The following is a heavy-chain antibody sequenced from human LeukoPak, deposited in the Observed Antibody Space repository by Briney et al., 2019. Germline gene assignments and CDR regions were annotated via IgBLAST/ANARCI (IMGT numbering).Heavy chain of an antibody. J-gene: IGHJ6*03. CDR1: GYTFTGYY. D-gene: IGHD5-18*01. CDR2: INPNSGGT. Sequence: ASVKVSCKASGYTFTGYYMHWVRQAPGQGLESMGWINPNSGGTNYAQKFQGRVTMTRDTSISTAYMELSRLRSDDTAVYYCARARGYSYGSSYWYYYMDVWGKGTTVTVSS. V-gene: IGHV1-2*02. CDR3: ARARGYSYGSSYWYYYMDV.